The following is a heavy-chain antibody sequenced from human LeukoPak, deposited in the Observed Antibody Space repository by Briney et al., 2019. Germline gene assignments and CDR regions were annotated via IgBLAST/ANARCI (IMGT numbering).Heavy chain of an antibody. CDR3: ARGRRFVIITAAFLDY. CDR1: GGSFSGYY. V-gene: IGHV4-34*01. D-gene: IGHD3-10*01. CDR2: INHSGST. Sequence: SETLSLTCAVYGGSFSGYYWSWIRQPPGKGLEWIGEINHSGSTNYNPSLKSRVTISVDTSKNQFSLKLSSVTAADTTEYYCARGRRFVIITAAFLDYWGQGTLVTVSS. J-gene: IGHJ4*02.